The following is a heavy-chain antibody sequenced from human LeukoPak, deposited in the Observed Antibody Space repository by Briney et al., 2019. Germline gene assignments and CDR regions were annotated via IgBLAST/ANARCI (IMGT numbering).Heavy chain of an antibody. J-gene: IGHJ4*02. CDR2: INPSGGST. Sequence: ASVKVSCKASGYTFTNYYMNWVRQAPGQGLEWMGIINPSGGSTSYAQKFQGRVTITADESTSTAYMELSSLRSEDTAVYYCARDLIPPGYFDYWGQGTLVTVSS. CDR3: ARDLIPPGYFDY. D-gene: IGHD3-16*01. CDR1: GYTFTNYY. V-gene: IGHV1-46*01.